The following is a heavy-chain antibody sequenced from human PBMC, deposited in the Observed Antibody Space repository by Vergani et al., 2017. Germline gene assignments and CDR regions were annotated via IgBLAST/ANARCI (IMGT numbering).Heavy chain of an antibody. CDR1: GGSISSYY. Sequence: QVQLQESGPGLVKPSETLTLTCTVSGGSISSYYWSWIRQPPGKGLEWIGYIYYSGSTNYNPSLKSRVTISVDTSKNQFSLKLGSVTAADTAVYYCARGASGRTVXTGPYYYYYYYMDVWGKGTTVTVSS. J-gene: IGHJ6*03. D-gene: IGHD4-11*01. CDR2: IYYSGST. CDR3: ARGASGRTVXTGPYYYYYYYMDV. V-gene: IGHV4-59*01.